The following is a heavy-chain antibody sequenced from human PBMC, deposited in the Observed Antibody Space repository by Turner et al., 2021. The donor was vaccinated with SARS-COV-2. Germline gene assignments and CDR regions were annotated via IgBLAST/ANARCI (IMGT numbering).Heavy chain of an antibody. V-gene: IGHV1-69*01. J-gene: IGHJ5*02. CDR2: IIPIFGTA. Sequence: QVQLVQSGAEVKKPGASVKVSCKASGGTFSSYAISWVRQAPGQGLEWMGGIIPIFGTANYAQKLQGRVTISADESTSTAYMELSSLRSEDTAVYYCARGDYYDSSGYYYIYWFDPWGQGTLVTVSS. CDR3: ARGDYYDSSGYYYIYWFDP. CDR1: GGTFSSYA. D-gene: IGHD3-22*01.